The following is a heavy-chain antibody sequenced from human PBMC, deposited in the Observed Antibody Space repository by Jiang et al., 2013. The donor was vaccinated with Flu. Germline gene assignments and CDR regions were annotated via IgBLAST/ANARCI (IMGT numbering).Heavy chain of an antibody. CDR2: INTNTGNP. J-gene: IGHJ4*02. CDR1: GYTFTSYA. D-gene: IGHD3-22*01. V-gene: IGHV7-4-1*02. CDR3: ARDNFLGAYDTSGVFDY. Sequence: QSGSELKQFGASVKVSCKTSGYTFTSYALNWVRQAPGQGPEWMGWINTNTGNPSYAQGFTGRFVFSLDTSVSTAYLQISSLGTEDSAVYYCARDNFLGAYDTSGVFDYWGQGTLVTVSS.